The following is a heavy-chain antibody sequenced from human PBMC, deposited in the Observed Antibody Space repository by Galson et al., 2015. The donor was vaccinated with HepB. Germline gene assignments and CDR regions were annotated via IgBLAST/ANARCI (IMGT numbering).Heavy chain of an antibody. CDR3: ARDRGFRGVIDY. J-gene: IGHJ4*02. D-gene: IGHD3-10*01. V-gene: IGHV3-11*01. CDR2: ISSGAGTI. CDR1: GFTFNDYY. Sequence: SLRLSCAASGFTFNDYYMNWIRQAPGKGLEWISYISSGAGTIDDADSVKGRFTISRDNAKNSLYLQMNSLRAEDTAVYYCARDRGFRGVIDYWGQGTLVTVSS.